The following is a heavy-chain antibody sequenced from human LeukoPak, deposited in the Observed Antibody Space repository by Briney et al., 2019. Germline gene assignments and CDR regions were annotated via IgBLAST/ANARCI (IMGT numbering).Heavy chain of an antibody. D-gene: IGHD5-18*01. CDR1: GFTFSSYS. Sequence: TGGSLRLSCAASGFTFSSYSMNWVRQAPGKGLEWVSSISTSSSYIYYADSVKGRFTISRDNSKNTPYLQMNSLRAEDTAVYYCAKGYNYGFGHNVGDYYYYMDVWGKGTTVTVSS. CDR3: AKGYNYGFGHNVGDYYYYMDV. CDR2: ISTSSSYI. J-gene: IGHJ6*03. V-gene: IGHV3-21*04.